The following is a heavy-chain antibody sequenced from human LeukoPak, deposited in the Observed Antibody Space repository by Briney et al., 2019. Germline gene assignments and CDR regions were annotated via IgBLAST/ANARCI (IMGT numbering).Heavy chain of an antibody. Sequence: SSETLSLTCAVYGGSFSGYYWSWIRQPPGKGLEWIGEINHSGSTNYNPSLKSRVTISVDTSKNQFSLKLSSVTAADTAVYYCARQLGYCSSTSCYADKVDYWGQGTLVTVSS. V-gene: IGHV4-34*01. D-gene: IGHD2-2*01. CDR3: ARQLGYCSSTSCYADKVDY. CDR1: GGSFSGYY. J-gene: IGHJ4*02. CDR2: INHSGST.